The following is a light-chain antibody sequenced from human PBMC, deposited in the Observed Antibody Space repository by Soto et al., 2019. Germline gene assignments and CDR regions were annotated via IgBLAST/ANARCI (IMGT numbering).Light chain of an antibody. Sequence: DIQMTQSPSSVSASVGDTVVISCRASKHVSNWLAWYQQKPGRLPKLLLFGASTLQSGVPARFSGSGSGTLFTLTINGLLPEDVATYYCQKYDRAPFTFGPGTKVDIK. V-gene: IGKV1-27*01. CDR3: QKYDRAPFT. J-gene: IGKJ3*01. CDR2: GAS. CDR1: KHVSNW.